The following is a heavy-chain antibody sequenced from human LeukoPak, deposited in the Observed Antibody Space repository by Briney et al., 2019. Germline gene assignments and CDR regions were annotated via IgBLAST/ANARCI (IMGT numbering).Heavy chain of an antibody. CDR2: IRYDGSNK. V-gene: IGHV3-30*02. D-gene: IGHD2-21*01. CDR1: GFTFSSYG. J-gene: IGHJ4*02. Sequence: GGSLRLSCAASGFTFSSYGMHWVRQAPGKGLEWVAFIRYDGSNKYYADSVKGRFTISGDNSKNTLYLQMNSLRAEDTAVYYCAKGQVGLWFSPGPLGYWGQGTLVTVSS. CDR3: AKGQVGLWFSPGPLGY.